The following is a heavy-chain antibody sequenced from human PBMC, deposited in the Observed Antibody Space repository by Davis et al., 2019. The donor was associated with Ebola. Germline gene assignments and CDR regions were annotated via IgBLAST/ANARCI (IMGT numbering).Heavy chain of an antibody. Sequence: ASVKVSCKASGYTFTMYGISWVRQAPGQGLEWMGWVSAYTGGTNYAQKFQGRVIMTTDTSTSTAYMELRSLRSDDTAVYYCARGSAVSGYDHKSRFDYWGRGTLVSVSS. CDR1: GYTFTMYG. CDR2: VSAYTGGT. V-gene: IGHV1-18*01. J-gene: IGHJ4*02. D-gene: IGHD5-12*01. CDR3: ARGSAVSGYDHKSRFDY.